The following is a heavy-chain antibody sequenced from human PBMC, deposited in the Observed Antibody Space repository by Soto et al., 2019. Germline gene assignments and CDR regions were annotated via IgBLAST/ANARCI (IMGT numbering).Heavy chain of an antibody. CDR1: GFSFSNYE. J-gene: IGHJ4*02. D-gene: IGHD1-20*01. V-gene: IGHV3-48*03. CDR2: ISTSGSTT. Sequence: EVQLVESGGGRVYPGGSLRLSCEALGFSFSNYEMNWVRLAPGKGLEWISYISTSGSTTYYADSVKGRFSVSRDNAKNALYMHMDSLSAEDTALYFCAREDADNLPDKFDSWGQGTLVTVSP. CDR3: AREDADNLPDKFDS.